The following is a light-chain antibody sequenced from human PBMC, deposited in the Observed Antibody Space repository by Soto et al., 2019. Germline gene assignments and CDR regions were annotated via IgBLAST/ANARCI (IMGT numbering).Light chain of an antibody. J-gene: IGKJ1*01. V-gene: IGKV3-20*01. CDR2: GAS. CDR1: QSLTTNY. Sequence: EIVLTHSPGTLSLSPGERATLSCRASQSLTTNYLAWYQRKPGQAPRLLIYGASSRATDIPRRFSGSGSGTDSTLTITRLEPEDFAVYYCQQYGDSPPTFGQGTKV. CDR3: QQYGDSPPT.